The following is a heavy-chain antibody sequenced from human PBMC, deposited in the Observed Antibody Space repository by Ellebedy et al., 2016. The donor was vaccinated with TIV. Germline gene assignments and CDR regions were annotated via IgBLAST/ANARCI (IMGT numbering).Heavy chain of an antibody. CDR1: GFTVSTSF. CDR2: IYSAGSA. V-gene: IGHV3-53*01. J-gene: IGHJ4*02. D-gene: IGHD3-22*01. Sequence: GGSLRLSCAASGFTVSTSFMTWVRQAPGKGLEWVSIIYSAGSAYYADSVKGRFTISRDNSKNTLYLQMNSLRAEDTAVYYCAKIQGVVVTSDYFDYWGQGTLVTVSS. CDR3: AKIQGVVVTSDYFDY.